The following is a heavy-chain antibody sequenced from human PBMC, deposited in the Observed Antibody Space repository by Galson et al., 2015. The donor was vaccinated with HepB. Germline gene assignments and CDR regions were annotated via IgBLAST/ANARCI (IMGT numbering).Heavy chain of an antibody. CDR2: INAGNGNT. CDR1: GYTFTSYA. D-gene: IGHD6-13*01. CDR3: ARGKLYSQAFDY. J-gene: IGHJ4*02. V-gene: IGHV1-3*01. Sequence: SVKVSCKASGYTFTSYAMHWVRQAPGQRLEWMGWINAGNGNTKYSQKFQGRVTITRDTSASTAYMELSSLRSEDTAVYYCARGKLYSQAFDYWGQGTLVTVSS.